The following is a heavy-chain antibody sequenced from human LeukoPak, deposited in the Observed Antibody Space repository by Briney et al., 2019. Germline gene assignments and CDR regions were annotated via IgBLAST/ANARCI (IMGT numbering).Heavy chain of an antibody. CDR2: IYPGDSDT. J-gene: IGHJ2*01. CDR3: ARLQRGCGNIWYFDL. CDR1: GYSFTSYW. Sequence: GESLKISCKGSGYSFTSYWIGWVRQMPGKGLEWMGIIYPGDSDTRYSPSFQGQVTISADKSISTAYLQWSSLKASDTAMYYCARLQRGCGNIWYFDLWGRGTLVTVSS. D-gene: IGHD6-19*01. V-gene: IGHV5-51*01.